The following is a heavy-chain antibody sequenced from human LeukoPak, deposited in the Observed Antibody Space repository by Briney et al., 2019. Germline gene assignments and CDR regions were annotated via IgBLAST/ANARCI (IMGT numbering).Heavy chain of an antibody. D-gene: IGHD3-22*01. Sequence: GGSLRLSCAASGFTFSSYAMSWVRQAPGKGLEWVSAISGGGSSTYYADSVKGRFTISRDNSKNTLYLQMNSLRAEDTAVYYCAKSLPDYYFDSSGHYGTFDCWGQGTLVTVSS. CDR3: AKSLPDYYFDSSGHYGTFDC. CDR1: GFTFSSYA. CDR2: ISGGGSST. V-gene: IGHV3-23*01. J-gene: IGHJ4*02.